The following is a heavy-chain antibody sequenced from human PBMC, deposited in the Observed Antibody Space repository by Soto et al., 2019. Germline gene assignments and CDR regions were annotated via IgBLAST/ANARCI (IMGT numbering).Heavy chain of an antibody. Sequence: GGSLRLSCAASGFTFSSYGMHWVRQAPGKGLEWVAVISYDGSNKYYADSVKGRFTISRDNSKNTLYLQMNSLRAEDTAVYYCAKDLWFGDLGGYYNYYGMDVWGQGTTVTVSS. CDR3: AKDLWFGDLGGYYNYYGMDV. J-gene: IGHJ6*02. D-gene: IGHD3-10*01. CDR1: GFTFSSYG. CDR2: ISYDGSNK. V-gene: IGHV3-30*18.